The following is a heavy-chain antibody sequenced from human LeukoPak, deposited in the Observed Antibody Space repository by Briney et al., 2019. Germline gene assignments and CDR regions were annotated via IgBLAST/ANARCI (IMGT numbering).Heavy chain of an antibody. CDR3: ARKLRYFDWLSGHWFDP. CDR2: IYSGGST. D-gene: IGHD3-9*01. CDR1: GFTVSSNY. J-gene: IGHJ5*02. Sequence: GGSLRLSCAASGFTVSSNYMSWVRQAPGKGLEWVSVIYSGGSTYYADSVKGRFTISRDNSKNTLYLQMNSLRAEDTAVYYCARKLRYFDWLSGHWFDPWGQGTLVTVSS. V-gene: IGHV3-66*01.